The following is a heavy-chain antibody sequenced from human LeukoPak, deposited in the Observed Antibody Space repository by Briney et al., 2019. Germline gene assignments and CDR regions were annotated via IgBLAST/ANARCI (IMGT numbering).Heavy chain of an antibody. CDR1: GFTFRTYG. CDR3: ARVARRSYYDFWSGYYPPDY. V-gene: IGHV3-30*02. Sequence: GGSLRLSCASSGFTFRTYGMHWVRQAPGKGLEWVTFIGYDGTKTDYIDSVKGRFTISRDNSKNTLYLQMNSLRAEDTALYYCARVARRSYYDFWSGYYPPDYWGQGTLVTVSS. J-gene: IGHJ4*02. D-gene: IGHD3-3*01. CDR2: IGYDGTKT.